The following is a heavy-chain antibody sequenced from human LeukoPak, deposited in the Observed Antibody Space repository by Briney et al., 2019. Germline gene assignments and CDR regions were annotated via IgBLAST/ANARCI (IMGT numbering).Heavy chain of an antibody. V-gene: IGHV3-48*03. J-gene: IGHJ4*02. CDR3: AKAYSSSQSFDC. Sequence: PGGSLRLSCAASGFTFSSYEMNWVRQAPGKGLEWVSYISSSGSTIYYANSVKGRFTISRDNAKNSLYLQMNSLRAEDTAVYYCAKAYSSSQSFDCWGQGTLVTVSS. D-gene: IGHD6-13*01. CDR1: GFTFSSYE. CDR2: ISSSGSTI.